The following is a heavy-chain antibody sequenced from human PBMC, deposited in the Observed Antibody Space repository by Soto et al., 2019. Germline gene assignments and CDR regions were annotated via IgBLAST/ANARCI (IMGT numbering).Heavy chain of an antibody. CDR3: AKSPGMYYYDSSGYYHYDY. D-gene: IGHD3-22*01. J-gene: IGHJ4*02. Sequence: GGSLRLSCAASGFTFSSYAMSWVRQAPGKGLEWVSAISGSGVSTYYADSVKGRLTISRDNSKNTLYLQMNSPRAEDTAVYYCAKSPGMYYYDSSGYYHYDYWGQGTLVTVSS. CDR2: ISGSGVST. V-gene: IGHV3-23*01. CDR1: GFTFSSYA.